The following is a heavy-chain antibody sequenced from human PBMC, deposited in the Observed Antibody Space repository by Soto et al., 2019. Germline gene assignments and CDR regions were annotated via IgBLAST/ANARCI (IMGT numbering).Heavy chain of an antibody. V-gene: IGHV1-69*02. CDR2: IIPILDIA. CDR1: GDTFSSYT. J-gene: IGHJ3*02. Sequence: QVQLVQSGAEVKKPGSSVKVSCKASGDTFSSYTISWVRQAPGQGLEWMGRIIPILDIADYAQKFPGSVTITADKSTSSAYMELSSLTSEDTSVYYCAAGGHGAFDIWGQGTMVTVSS. D-gene: IGHD1-26*01. CDR3: AAGGHGAFDI.